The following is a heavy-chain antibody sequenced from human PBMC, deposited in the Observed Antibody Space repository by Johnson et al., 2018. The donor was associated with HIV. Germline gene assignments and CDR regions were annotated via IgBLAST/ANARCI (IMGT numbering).Heavy chain of an antibody. CDR2: ISYGGNNK. CDR3: ARERIAAAGLDAFDI. V-gene: IGHV3-30*14. Sequence: QVQLVESGGGVVQPGKSLRLSCAASGFTFSSYAMHWVRQAPGKGLEWVAVISYGGNNKYYADSVKGRFTISRDNSKNTLYLQMNSLRAEDTAVYYCARERIAAAGLDAFDIWGQGTMVTVSS. J-gene: IGHJ3*02. D-gene: IGHD6-13*01. CDR1: GFTFSSYA.